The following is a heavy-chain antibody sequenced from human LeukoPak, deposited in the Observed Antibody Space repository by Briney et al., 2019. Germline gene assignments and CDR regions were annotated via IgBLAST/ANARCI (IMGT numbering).Heavy chain of an antibody. CDR2: INHSGST. V-gene: IGHV4-34*01. Sequence: SETLSLTCAVYGGSFSGYYWSWIRQPPGKGLEWIGEINHSGSTNYNPSLKSRVTISVDTSKNQFSLKLSSVTAEDTAVYYCARDRDWSLDYWGQGTLVTVSS. CDR1: GGSFSGYY. D-gene: IGHD3-9*01. J-gene: IGHJ4*02. CDR3: ARDRDWSLDY.